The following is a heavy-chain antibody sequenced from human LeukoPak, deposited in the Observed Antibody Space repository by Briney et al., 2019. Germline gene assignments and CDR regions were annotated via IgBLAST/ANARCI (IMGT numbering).Heavy chain of an antibody. CDR1: GGSFSGYY. CDR3: ARGAGGWLQLVLPFDY. D-gene: IGHD5-12*01. J-gene: IGHJ4*02. Sequence: SETLSLTCAVYGGSFSGYYWSWIRQPPGKGLEWIGEINHSGSTNYNPSLKSRVTISVDTSKNQFSLKLSSVTAADTAVYYCARGAGGWLQLVLPFDYWGQGTLVTVSS. CDR2: INHSGST. V-gene: IGHV4-34*01.